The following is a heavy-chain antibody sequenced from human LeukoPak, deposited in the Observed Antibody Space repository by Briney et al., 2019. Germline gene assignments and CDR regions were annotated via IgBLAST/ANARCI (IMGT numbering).Heavy chain of an antibody. CDR1: GYTFTGYY. V-gene: IGHV1-2*02. Sequence: ASVNVSCKASGYTFTGYYMHWVRQAPGQGLEWMGSINPDSGDTNHAQNLQGRVTMTRDTSINTAYLDLSRLRSDDTAVYYCAIMGDTFDIWGQGTKVTVSS. CDR3: AIMGDTFDI. J-gene: IGHJ3*02. D-gene: IGHD2-8*01. CDR2: INPDSGDT.